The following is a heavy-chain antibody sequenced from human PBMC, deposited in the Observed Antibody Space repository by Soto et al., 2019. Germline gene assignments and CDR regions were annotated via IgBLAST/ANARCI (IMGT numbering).Heavy chain of an antibody. Sequence: SETLSLTCTVSGGSISSGGYYWTWIRQHPGKGLEWIGHLYYSGSTFYNPSLKSRVAMSIDSSKNQFSLKLTSVTATDTAVYYCARGLRATLDCWGQGTLVTVSS. CDR1: GGSISSGGYY. J-gene: IGHJ4*02. V-gene: IGHV4-31*03. D-gene: IGHD5-12*01. CDR3: ARGLRATLDC. CDR2: LYYSGST.